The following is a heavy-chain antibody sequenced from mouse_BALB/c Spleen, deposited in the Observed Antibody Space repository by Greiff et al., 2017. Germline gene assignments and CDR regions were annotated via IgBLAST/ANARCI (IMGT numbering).Heavy chain of an antibody. V-gene: IGHV5-6*01. CDR3: ARHRGNHLYYAMDY. Sequence: EVQVVESGGDLVKPGGSLKLSCAASGFTFSSYGMSWVRQTPDKRLEWVATISSGGSYTYYPDSVKGRFTISRDNAKNTLYLQMSSLKSEDTAMYYCARHRGNHLYYAMDYWGQGTSVTVSS. J-gene: IGHJ4*01. CDR1: GFTFSSYG. D-gene: IGHD2-1*01. CDR2: ISSGGSYT.